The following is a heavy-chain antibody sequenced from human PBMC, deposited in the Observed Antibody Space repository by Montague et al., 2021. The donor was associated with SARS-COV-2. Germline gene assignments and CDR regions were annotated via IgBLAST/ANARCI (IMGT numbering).Heavy chain of an antibody. V-gene: IGHV3-30-3*01. D-gene: IGHD3-10*01. CDR1: GFTLSSYA. Sequence: SLRLSCAASGFTLSSYAMHWILQAPGKGLEWVAVITYDGSNTYYADSVKGRFTISRDNSKKTLYLQMNILRVEDTAVYYCARDREITMVRGAPLYGLDVWGQGTTVTVSS. J-gene: IGHJ6*02. CDR3: ARDREITMVRGAPLYGLDV. CDR2: ITYDGSNT.